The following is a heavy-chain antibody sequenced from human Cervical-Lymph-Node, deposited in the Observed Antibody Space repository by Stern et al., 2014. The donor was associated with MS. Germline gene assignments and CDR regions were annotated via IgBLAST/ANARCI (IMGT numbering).Heavy chain of an antibody. CDR1: GYTFTYYA. V-gene: IGHV1-18*01. CDR2: ISPYNGNT. CDR3: ARDDDYTRRAIDY. Sequence: QLVQSGAEVKKPGASVNVSCKTSGYTFTYYAISWIRQAPGQGLEWVGWISPYNGNTNFVQKLQGRVARTTDTSTSTAYMELRSLRSDDTAVYYCARDDDYTRRAIDYWGQGTLVTVSS. D-gene: IGHD4-11*01. J-gene: IGHJ4*02.